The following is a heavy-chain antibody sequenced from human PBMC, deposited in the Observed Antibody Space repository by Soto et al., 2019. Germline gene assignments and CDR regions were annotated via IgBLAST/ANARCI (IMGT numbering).Heavy chain of an antibody. CDR3: ATPRGQYSSSPFDY. Sequence: ASVKVSCKASGYTFTSYGIGWVRQAPGQGLEWMGWISAYNGNTNYAQKLQGRVTMTTDTSTSTAYMELRSLRSDDTAVYYCATPRGQYSSSPFDYWGQGTLVTVSS. V-gene: IGHV1-18*04. J-gene: IGHJ4*02. CDR1: GYTFTSYG. CDR2: ISAYNGNT. D-gene: IGHD6-13*01.